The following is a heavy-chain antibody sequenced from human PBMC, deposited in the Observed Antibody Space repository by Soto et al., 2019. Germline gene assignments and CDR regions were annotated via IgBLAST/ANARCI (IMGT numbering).Heavy chain of an antibody. V-gene: IGHV5-51*01. J-gene: IGHJ6*02. Sequence: GESLKISCKGSGYSFTSYWIGWVRQMPGKGLGWMGIIYPGDSDTRYSPSFQGQVTISADKSISTAYLQWSSLKASDTAMYYCARQDNPAGYCSSTSCPSYYYYGMDVWGQGTTVTVSS. CDR2: IYPGDSDT. CDR1: GYSFTSYW. D-gene: IGHD2-2*01. CDR3: ARQDNPAGYCSSTSCPSYYYYGMDV.